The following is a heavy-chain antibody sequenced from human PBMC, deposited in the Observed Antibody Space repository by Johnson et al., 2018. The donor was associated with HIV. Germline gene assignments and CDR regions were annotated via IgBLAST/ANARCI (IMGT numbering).Heavy chain of an antibody. CDR3: ALLRGAAGDDAFDI. V-gene: IGHV3-7*02. CDR1: GFKFSIYW. Sequence: VQLVESGGGLVQPGGSLRLSCAASGFKFSIYWMSWVRQAPGKGLEWVANIKQDGSEKDYVESVKGRFTISRDNSKNTLYLQMNSLRAEDTAVYYCALLRGAAGDDAFDIWGQGTMVTVSS. D-gene: IGHD6-13*01. CDR2: IKQDGSEK. J-gene: IGHJ3*02.